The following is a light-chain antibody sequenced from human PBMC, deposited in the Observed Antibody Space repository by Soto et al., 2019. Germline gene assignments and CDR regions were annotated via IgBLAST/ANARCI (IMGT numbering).Light chain of an antibody. CDR1: SSDVGGYNY. CDR2: EVS. J-gene: IGLJ7*01. V-gene: IGLV2-14*01. Sequence: QSALTQPASVSGSPGQSITISCTGTSSDVGGYNYVSWYQQHPGKAPKLMIFEVSDRPSGVSSRFSGSKSGNTASLTISGLQAEDEADYYCTSYTGTTLVFGGGTQLTVL. CDR3: TSYTGTTLV.